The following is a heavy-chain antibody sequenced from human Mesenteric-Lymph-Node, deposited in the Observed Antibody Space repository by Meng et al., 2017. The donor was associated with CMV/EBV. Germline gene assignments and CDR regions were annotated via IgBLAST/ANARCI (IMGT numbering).Heavy chain of an antibody. D-gene: IGHD2-21*01. V-gene: IGHV4-34*01. Sequence: GSLRLSCAVYGGSFSGYYWSWIRQPPGKGLEWIGEINHSGSTNYNPSLKSGVTISVDTSKNQFSLKLNSVTAADTAVYYCARGRTYCGGDCYSDYYYYGMDAWGQGTTVTVSS. CDR3: ARGRTYCGGDCYSDYYYYGMDA. CDR1: GGSFSGYY. CDR2: INHSGST. J-gene: IGHJ6*02.